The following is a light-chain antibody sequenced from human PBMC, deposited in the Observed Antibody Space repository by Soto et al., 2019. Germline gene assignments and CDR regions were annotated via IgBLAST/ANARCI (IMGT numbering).Light chain of an antibody. Sequence: QSALTQPRSVSGSPGQSVTISCTGTSSDVGGYNYVSWYQQYPGKAPKLMICEVSNRPSGVSDRFSGSKSGNTASLSISGLQAEDEANYYCSSYTSANTWVFGGGTKVTV. CDR2: EVS. V-gene: IGLV2-11*01. CDR3: SSYTSANTWV. CDR1: SSDVGGYNY. J-gene: IGLJ3*02.